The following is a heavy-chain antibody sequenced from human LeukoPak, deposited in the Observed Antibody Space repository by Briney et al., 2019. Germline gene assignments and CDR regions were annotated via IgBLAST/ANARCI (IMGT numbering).Heavy chain of an antibody. CDR1: GASISSYY. CDR3: ARGLTEYSSYYFDY. Sequence: WETLSLTCTVSGASISSYYWSWIRQPPGKGLEWIGYIYYSGSTNYNPSLKSRVTISVDTSKNQFSLKLSSVTAADTAVYYCARGLTEYSSYYFDYWGQGTLVTVSS. J-gene: IGHJ4*02. CDR2: IYYSGST. D-gene: IGHD6-6*01. V-gene: IGHV4-59*01.